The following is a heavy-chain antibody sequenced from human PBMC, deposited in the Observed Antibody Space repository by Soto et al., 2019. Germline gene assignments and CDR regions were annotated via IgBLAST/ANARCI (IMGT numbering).Heavy chain of an antibody. CDR2: ISGSGGST. V-gene: IGHV3-23*01. J-gene: IGHJ4*02. CDR3: ARQDGDYRFDY. Sequence: EVQLLESGGGLVQPGGSLRLSCAASGFTFSSYAMTWVRQAPGKGLEWVSSISGSGGSTHYADSVKGRFTISRDNPKNTLYLQMNSLRAEDTAVYYCARQDGDYRFDYWGQGTLVTVSS. D-gene: IGHD4-17*01. CDR1: GFTFSSYA.